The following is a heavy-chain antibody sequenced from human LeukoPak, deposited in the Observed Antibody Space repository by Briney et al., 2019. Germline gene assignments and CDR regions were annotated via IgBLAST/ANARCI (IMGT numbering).Heavy chain of an antibody. CDR1: GFTFSSYG. CDR2: IWYGGSNK. CDR3: AKGRHFPPLGGFIDG. V-gene: IGHV3-30*02. D-gene: IGHD3-16*01. J-gene: IGHJ6*03. Sequence: GGSLRLSCAASGFTFSSYGMHWVRQAPGKGLEWVAVIWYGGSNKYYADSVKGRFTISRDNSKNTLYLQMNSLRAEDTAVYYCAKGRHFPPLGGFIDGLGKGTTVTGSS.